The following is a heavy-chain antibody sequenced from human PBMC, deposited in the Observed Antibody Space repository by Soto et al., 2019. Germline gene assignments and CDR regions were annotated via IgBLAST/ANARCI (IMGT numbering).Heavy chain of an antibody. V-gene: IGHV4-59*01. CDR1: GGSISSYY. J-gene: IGHJ4*02. CDR2: IYYSGST. CDR3: ARCSGWSEGGHFDY. Sequence: PSETLSLTCTVSGGSISSYYWSWIRQPPGKGLEWIGYIYYSGSTNYNPSLKSRVTISVDTSKNQFSLKLSSVTAADTAVYYCARCSGWSEGGHFDYWGQGTRVTVSS. D-gene: IGHD1-1*01.